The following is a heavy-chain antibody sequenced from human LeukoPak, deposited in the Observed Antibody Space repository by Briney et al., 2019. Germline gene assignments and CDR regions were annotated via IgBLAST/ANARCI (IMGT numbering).Heavy chain of an antibody. J-gene: IGHJ4*02. V-gene: IGHV1-69*13. CDR2: IIPIFGTA. D-gene: IGHD3-22*01. Sequence: ASVNVSCKASGGTFSSYAISWVRQAPGQGLEWMGGIIPIFGTANYAQKFQGRVTITADESTSTAYMELSSLRSEDTAVYYCARAGPYDSSGRGTFDYWGQGTLVTVSS. CDR1: GGTFSSYA. CDR3: ARAGPYDSSGRGTFDY.